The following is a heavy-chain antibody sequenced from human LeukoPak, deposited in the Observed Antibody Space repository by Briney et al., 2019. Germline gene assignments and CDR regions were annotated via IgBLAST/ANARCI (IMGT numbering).Heavy chain of an antibody. J-gene: IGHJ5*02. V-gene: IGHV4-34*01. CDR1: GGSFSGYY. Sequence: PSETLSLTCAVYGGSFSGYYWSWIRQPPGKGLEWIGEINHSGSTNYNPSLKSRVTISVDTSNNQFSQKLRSVTAADTAVYYCARDHDYGSGSYYSNWFDPWGQGTLVTVSS. CDR2: INHSGST. D-gene: IGHD3-10*01. CDR3: ARDHDYGSGSYYSNWFDP.